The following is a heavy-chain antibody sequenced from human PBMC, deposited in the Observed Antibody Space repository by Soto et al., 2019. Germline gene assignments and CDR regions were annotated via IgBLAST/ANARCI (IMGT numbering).Heavy chain of an antibody. CDR3: TSQGYSYGFVY. CDR2: IRSKANSYAT. V-gene: IGHV3-73*01. D-gene: IGHD5-18*01. Sequence: PGGSLRLSCAASGFTFSGSAMHWVRQASGKGLEWVGRIRSKANSYATAYVASVKGRFTISRDDSKNTAYLQMNSLKTEDTAVDYCTSQGYSYGFVYWGQGTLVTVSS. CDR1: GFTFSGSA. J-gene: IGHJ4*02.